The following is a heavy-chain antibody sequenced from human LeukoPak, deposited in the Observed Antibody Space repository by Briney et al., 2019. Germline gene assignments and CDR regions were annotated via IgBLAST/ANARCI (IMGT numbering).Heavy chain of an antibody. CDR1: GGTFSSYA. D-gene: IGHD4-17*01. CDR2: IIPILGIA. V-gene: IGHV1-69*04. CDR3: AREWDDCGDYGYYYYGMDV. J-gene: IGHJ6*02. Sequence: SVKVSCKASGGTFSSYAISWVRQAPGQGLEWMGRIIPILGIANYAQKFQGRVTITADKSTSTAYMELSSLRSEDTAVYYCAREWDDCGDYGYYYYGMDVWGQGTTVTVSS.